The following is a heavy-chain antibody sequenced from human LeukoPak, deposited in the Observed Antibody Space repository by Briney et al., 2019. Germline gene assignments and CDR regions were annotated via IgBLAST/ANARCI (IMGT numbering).Heavy chain of an antibody. CDR1: GGSISSYY. D-gene: IGHD5-18*01. CDR2: IYYSGST. J-gene: IGHJ4*02. Sequence: SETLSLTCTVSGGSISSYYWSWIRQPPGKGLEWIGYIYYSGSTNYNPSLKSRVTISVDTSKNQFSLKLSSVTAADTAVYYCARSDRYSYGYYFDYWGQGTLVTVSS. CDR3: ARSDRYSYGYYFDY. V-gene: IGHV4-59*08.